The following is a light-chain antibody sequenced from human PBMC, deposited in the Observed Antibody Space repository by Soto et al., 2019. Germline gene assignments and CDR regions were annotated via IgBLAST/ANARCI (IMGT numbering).Light chain of an antibody. Sequence: EIVLTQSPGTLSLSPGARATLSCRASQSVSNNYLAWYQQKPGQAPRLLVYGASTRATGIPARFSGSGSGTDFTLTISSLQPEDFAVYYCQQYDSSGTFGPGTKVDIK. V-gene: IGKV3-20*01. CDR1: QSVSNNY. CDR2: GAS. CDR3: QQYDSSGT. J-gene: IGKJ1*01.